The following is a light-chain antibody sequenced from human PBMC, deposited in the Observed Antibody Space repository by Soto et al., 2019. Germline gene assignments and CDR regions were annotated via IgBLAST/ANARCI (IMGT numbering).Light chain of an antibody. Sequence: QSALTQPRSVSGSPGQSVTISCTGTSSDVGDYNYVSWYQQHPGKAPKLMFYDVTKRPSGVPDRFSCYKSGNTASMTISGLEDDDEADYCCCSYASSNTWVFGGGTKLTVL. CDR2: DVT. J-gene: IGLJ3*02. CDR3: CSYASSNTWV. V-gene: IGLV2-11*01. CDR1: SSDVGDYNY.